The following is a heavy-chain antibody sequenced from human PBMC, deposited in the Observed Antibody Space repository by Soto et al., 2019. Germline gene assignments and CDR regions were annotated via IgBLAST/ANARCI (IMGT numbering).Heavy chain of an antibody. CDR2: INHSGST. V-gene: IGHV4-34*01. Sequence: SETLSLTGAVYGGSFSGYYWSWIRQPPGKGLEWIGEINHSGSTNYNPSLKSRVTISVDTSKNQFSLKLSSVTAADTAVYYCASWYYYDSSGYRRGMDVWGQGTTVTVSS. J-gene: IGHJ6*02. CDR3: ASWYYYDSSGYRRGMDV. CDR1: GGSFSGYY. D-gene: IGHD3-22*01.